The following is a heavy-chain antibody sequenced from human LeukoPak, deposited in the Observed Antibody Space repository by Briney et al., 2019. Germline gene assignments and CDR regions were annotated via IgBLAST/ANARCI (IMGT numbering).Heavy chain of an antibody. Sequence: GASVRVSCKASGYTFTEYYMYWVRQAPGQGLEWMGGIIPIFGTANYAQKFQGRVTITADKSTSTAYMELSSLRSEDTAVYYCASPNYDSSGYSPLDYWGQGTLVTVSS. V-gene: IGHV1-69*06. J-gene: IGHJ4*02. CDR2: IIPIFGTA. CDR3: ASPNYDSSGYSPLDY. CDR1: GYTFTEYY. D-gene: IGHD3-22*01.